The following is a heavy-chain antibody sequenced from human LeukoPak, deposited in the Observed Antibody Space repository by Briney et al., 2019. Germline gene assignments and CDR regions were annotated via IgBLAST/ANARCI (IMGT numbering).Heavy chain of an antibody. Sequence: GASVKVSCKASGYTFTSYYMHWVRQAPGQGLEWMGIINPSGGSTSYAQKFQGRVTMTRDMSTSTVYMELSSLRSEDTAVYYCARVRENYSSSWYFFDYWGQGTLVTVSS. CDR3: ARVRENYSSSWYFFDY. CDR2: INPSGGST. J-gene: IGHJ4*02. CDR1: GYTFTSYY. D-gene: IGHD6-13*01. V-gene: IGHV1-46*01.